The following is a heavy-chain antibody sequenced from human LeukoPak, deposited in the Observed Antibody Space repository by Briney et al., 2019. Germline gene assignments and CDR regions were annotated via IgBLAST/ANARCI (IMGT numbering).Heavy chain of an antibody. CDR2: IIPIFGTA. D-gene: IGHD1-26*01. CDR3: ARRDVGGVGATAYYYYGMDV. CDR1: GCRFSSCA. V-gene: IGHV1-69*13. Sequence: SVKVSCKASGCRFSSCAISWVRQAPGQGLEWVGGIIPIFGTANYAQKFQGRVTITADESTSTAYMELSSLGSEDTAVYYCARRDVGGVGATAYYYYGMDVWGQGTTVTVSS. J-gene: IGHJ6*02.